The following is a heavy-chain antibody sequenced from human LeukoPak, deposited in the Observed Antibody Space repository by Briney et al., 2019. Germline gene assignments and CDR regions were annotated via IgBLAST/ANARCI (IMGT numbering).Heavy chain of an antibody. CDR2: INAGNGTT. V-gene: IGHV1-3*01. CDR3: ARVRGRYYYDSSGYWTLDAFDI. J-gene: IGHJ3*02. CDR1: GYTFTSYA. D-gene: IGHD3-22*01. Sequence: ASVKVSCKASGYTFTSYAMHWVRQAPGQRLEWMGWINAGNGTTKYSQKFQGRVTITRDTSASTAYMELSSLRSEDTAVYYCARVRGRYYYDSSGYWTLDAFDIWGQGTMVTVPS.